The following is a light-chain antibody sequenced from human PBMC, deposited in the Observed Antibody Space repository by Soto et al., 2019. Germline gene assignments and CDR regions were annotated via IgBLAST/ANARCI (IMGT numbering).Light chain of an antibody. CDR2: AAS. CDR1: QSISNY. J-gene: IGKJ4*01. Sequence: DMEMTQSPSSLSASVGDRVTITCRASQSISNYLNRYQHKPGKVPKLLIYAASILQNGVPTRFSGRGSGTDVTLTNNSPQPEDFATYYCQQSYGTPLTFGGGTKIEIK. CDR3: QQSYGTPLT. V-gene: IGKV1-39*01.